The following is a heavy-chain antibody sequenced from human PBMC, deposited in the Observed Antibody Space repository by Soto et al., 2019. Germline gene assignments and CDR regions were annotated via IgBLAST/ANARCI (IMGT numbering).Heavy chain of an antibody. CDR3: ARGRIQLWYPFDY. CDR1: DAYICSPS. V-gene: IGHV4-59*11. Sequence: PTVILYVISAVPDAYICSPSWTCHRQSPGKGLECIGCIHHSGKSNYSPSLRSRVTMSVDTSKNQFSLKLSSVTAADTAVYYCARGRIQLWYPFDYWGQGTLVTVS. J-gene: IGHJ4*02. D-gene: IGHD5-18*01. CDR2: IHHSGKS.